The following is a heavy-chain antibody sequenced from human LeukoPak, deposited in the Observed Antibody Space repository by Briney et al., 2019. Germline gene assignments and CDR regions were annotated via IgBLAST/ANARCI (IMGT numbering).Heavy chain of an antibody. CDR2: IRYDGSNK. J-gene: IGHJ3*02. V-gene: IGHV3-30*02. D-gene: IGHD6-6*01. Sequence: GGSLRLSCAASGFTFSSYGMHWVRQAPGKGLEWVAFIRYDGSNKYYADSVKGRFTISRDNSKNTLYLQMNSLRAEDTAVYYCAKICGLSIAAHARRLRHAFDIWGQGTMVTVSS. CDR1: GFTFSSYG. CDR3: AKICGLSIAAHARRLRHAFDI.